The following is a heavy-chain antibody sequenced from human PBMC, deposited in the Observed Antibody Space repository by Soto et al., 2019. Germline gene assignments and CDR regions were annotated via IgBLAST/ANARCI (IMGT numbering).Heavy chain of an antibody. Sequence: PGGSLRLSCAASGFTVSSNYMSWVRQAPGKGLEWISIIYSAGNTYYADSVKGRFTISRDNSKNTLYLQMNRLGAEDTAVYYCARYDSSGYYWPYYYYGMDVWGKGTTVTVSS. CDR2: IYSAGNT. V-gene: IGHV3-66*01. CDR1: GFTVSSNY. D-gene: IGHD3-22*01. J-gene: IGHJ6*04. CDR3: ARYDSSGYYWPYYYYGMDV.